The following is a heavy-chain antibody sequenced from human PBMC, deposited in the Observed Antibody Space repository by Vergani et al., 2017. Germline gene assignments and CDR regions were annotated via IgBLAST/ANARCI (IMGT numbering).Heavy chain of an antibody. CDR1: GGSISSSY. Sequence: QLQLQESGPGLVKPSETLSLTCTVSGGSISSSYWSWIRQPPGRGLEWIGYIYYSGSTNYNPSLRSRVTISVDTSRNQFSLKLSSVSAADTAVYYCARDRERAFDIWGQGTMVTVFS. CDR3: ARDRERAFDI. J-gene: IGHJ3*02. D-gene: IGHD1-26*01. V-gene: IGHV4-59*01. CDR2: IYYSGST.